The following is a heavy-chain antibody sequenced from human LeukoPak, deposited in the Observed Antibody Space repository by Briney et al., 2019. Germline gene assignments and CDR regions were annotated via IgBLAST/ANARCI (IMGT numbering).Heavy chain of an antibody. Sequence: ASVKVSCKASGYTFTSYYMHWVRQAPGQGLEWMGIINPSGGSTSYAQKFQGRVTMTRDMSTSTVYMELSSLRSEDTAVYYCARAGGSSWQKFSNWFDPWGQGTLVTVSS. D-gene: IGHD6-13*01. J-gene: IGHJ5*02. CDR1: GYTFTSYY. CDR2: INPSGGST. CDR3: ARAGGSSWQKFSNWFDP. V-gene: IGHV1-46*01.